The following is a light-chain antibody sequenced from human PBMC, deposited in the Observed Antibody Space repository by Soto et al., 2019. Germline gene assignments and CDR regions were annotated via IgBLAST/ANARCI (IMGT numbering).Light chain of an antibody. CDR3: QSYDSSLSGVV. J-gene: IGLJ2*01. Sequence: QSALTQPASVSGSPGQSITISCTGSSSDVGAFDYVCWHQQHPGKAPKLLIFDVSSRPSGVPDRFSGSKSGTSASLAITGLQAEDEADYYCQSYDSSLSGVVFGGGTKVTVL. V-gene: IGLV2-14*03. CDR1: SSDVGAFDY. CDR2: DVS.